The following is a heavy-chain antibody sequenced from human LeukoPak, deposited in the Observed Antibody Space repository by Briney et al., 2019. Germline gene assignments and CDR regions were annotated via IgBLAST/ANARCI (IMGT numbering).Heavy chain of an antibody. CDR2: ISGSGGST. Sequence: GGSLRLSCAASGFTFNYYAMSWVRQAPGKGLEWVSAISGSGGSTYYADSVKGRFTISRDNSKNTLYLQMNSLRAEDTAVYYCANLRFLEWLLPTTDYYMDVWGKGTTVTVSS. CDR3: ANLRFLEWLLPTTDYYMDV. D-gene: IGHD3-3*01. CDR1: GFTFNYYA. V-gene: IGHV3-23*01. J-gene: IGHJ6*03.